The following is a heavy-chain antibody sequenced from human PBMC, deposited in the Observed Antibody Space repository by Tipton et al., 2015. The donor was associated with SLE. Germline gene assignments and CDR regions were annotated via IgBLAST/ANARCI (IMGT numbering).Heavy chain of an antibody. D-gene: IGHD5/OR15-5a*01. Sequence: TLSLTCAVSGFSISSAYYWGWIRQAPGKGLEWIGSFYHSGNTYYNPSLKSRVTISGDTTKNQFSLRLTSVTAADTAVYYCARDLPLAYWGQGTLITVSP. CDR1: GFSISSAYY. V-gene: IGHV4-38-2*02. J-gene: IGHJ4*02. CDR2: FYHSGNT. CDR3: ARDLPLAY.